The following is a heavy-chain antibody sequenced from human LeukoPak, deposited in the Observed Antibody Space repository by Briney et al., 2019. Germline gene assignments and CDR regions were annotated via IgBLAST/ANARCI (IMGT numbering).Heavy chain of an antibody. CDR1: GGSFSGYY. D-gene: IGHD3-10*01. J-gene: IGHJ5*02. CDR3: ARQTKRITMVRGISWFDP. CDR2: INHSGST. Sequence: SETLSLTCAVYGGSFSGYYWSWIRQPPGKGLEWIGEINHSGSTNYNPSLKSRVTISVDTSKNQFSLKLSSVTAADTAVYYCARQTKRITMVRGISWFDPWGQGTLVTVSS. V-gene: IGHV4-34*01.